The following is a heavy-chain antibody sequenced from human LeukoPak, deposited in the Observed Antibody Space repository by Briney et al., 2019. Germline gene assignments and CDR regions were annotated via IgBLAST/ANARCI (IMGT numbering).Heavy chain of an antibody. CDR1: GGSISSYY. Sequence: PSETLSLTCTVSGGSISSYYWSWIRQPAGKGLEWIGRIYTTGNTNYNPSLKSRVTISIGTSKNQFSLKLSSVTAADTAVYYCARTSRDRSGWYSWWFDPWGQGTLVTVSS. D-gene: IGHD6-19*01. CDR3: ARTSRDRSGWYSWWFDP. J-gene: IGHJ5*01. V-gene: IGHV4-4*07. CDR2: IYTTGNT.